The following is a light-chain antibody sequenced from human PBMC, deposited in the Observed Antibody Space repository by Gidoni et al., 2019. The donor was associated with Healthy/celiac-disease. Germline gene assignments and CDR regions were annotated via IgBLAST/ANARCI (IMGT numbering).Light chain of an antibody. V-gene: IGKV1-39*01. CDR3: QQSYSTPLT. CDR1: QSISSY. Sequence: DIQMTQSPSSLSASVGDRVTITCRASQSISSYLNWYQQKPGKAPKLLIDAASSLQSGFPSRFSGSGSGTDFTLTISSLQPEDFETYYCQQSYSTPLTFGGGTQVEIK. J-gene: IGKJ4*01. CDR2: AAS.